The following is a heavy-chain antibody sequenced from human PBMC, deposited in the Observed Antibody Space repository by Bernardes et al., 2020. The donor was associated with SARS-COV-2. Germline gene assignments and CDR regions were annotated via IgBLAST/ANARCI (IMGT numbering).Heavy chain of an antibody. D-gene: IGHD3-3*01. CDR1: GGSISSSSYY. Sequence: SETLSLTCTVSGGSISSSSYYWGWIRQPPGKGLEWIGSIYYSGSTYYNPSLKSRVTISVDTSKNQFSLKLSSVTAADTAVYYCARSPFGLLRFLEWLPPYIDCRGQATLVTGSA. CDR2: IYYSGST. J-gene: IGHJ4*02. V-gene: IGHV4-39*01. CDR3: ARSPFGLLRFLEWLPPYIDC.